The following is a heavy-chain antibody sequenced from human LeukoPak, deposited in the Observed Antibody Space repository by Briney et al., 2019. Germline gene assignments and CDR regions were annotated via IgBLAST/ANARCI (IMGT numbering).Heavy chain of an antibody. CDR1: GYTFTNYA. CDR3: ARVPFVVMGDTGNWFDP. J-gene: IGHJ5*02. V-gene: IGHV7-4-1*01. D-gene: IGHD2-8*01. CDR2: INTNAGNP. Sequence: ASVKVSCKASGYTFTNYAMNWVRQAPGQGLEWMGWINTNAGNPTYAQGFTGRFVFSLDASVSTAYLQIRRLKAEDTAVYYCARVPFVVMGDTGNWFDPWGQGTLVTVSS.